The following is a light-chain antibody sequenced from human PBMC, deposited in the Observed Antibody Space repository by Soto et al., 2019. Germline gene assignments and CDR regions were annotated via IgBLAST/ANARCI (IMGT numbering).Light chain of an antibody. CDR1: QSISSW. CDR3: QQYNSRYT. V-gene: IGKV1-5*03. J-gene: IGKJ2*01. Sequence: DIQMTQSPSTLSASVGDRVTITCRASQSISSWLAWYQQKPGKAPKLLIYKASSLESGVPSRFSGSGSGTEFTRTISSLQPDDFATYYCQQYNSRYTFGQGTKLEIK. CDR2: KAS.